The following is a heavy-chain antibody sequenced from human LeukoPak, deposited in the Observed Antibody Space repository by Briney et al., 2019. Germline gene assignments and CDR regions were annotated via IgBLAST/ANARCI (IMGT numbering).Heavy chain of an antibody. CDR3: ARERGGSSSWSYDAFDI. D-gene: IGHD6-13*01. V-gene: IGHV4-61*02. Sequence: PSQTLSLTCTVSGGSISGGGYYWSWIRQPPGKGLEWIGCVYYSGSTNYNPSLKSRVTISVDTSKNQFSLKLSSVTAADTAVYYCARERGGSSSWSYDAFDIWGQGTMVTVSS. J-gene: IGHJ3*02. CDR1: GGSISGGGYY. CDR2: VYYSGST.